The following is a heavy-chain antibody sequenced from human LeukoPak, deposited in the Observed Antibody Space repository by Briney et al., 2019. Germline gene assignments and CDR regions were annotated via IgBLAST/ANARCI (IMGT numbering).Heavy chain of an antibody. Sequence: SETLSLTCTVSGGSISSGGYYWSWIRQPPGKGLEWIGYIYHSGSTYYNPSLKSRVTISVDRSKNQFSLKLSSVTAADTAVYYCASSRRGGDYWGQGTLVTVSS. J-gene: IGHJ4*02. CDR2: IYHSGST. V-gene: IGHV4-30-2*01. D-gene: IGHD2-2*01. CDR1: GGSISSGGYY. CDR3: ASSRRGGDY.